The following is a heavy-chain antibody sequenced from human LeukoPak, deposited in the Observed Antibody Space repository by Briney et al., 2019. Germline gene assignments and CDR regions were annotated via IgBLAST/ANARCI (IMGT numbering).Heavy chain of an antibody. CDR2: IKQDETEK. J-gene: IGHJ4*02. CDR3: ARVSNYDSSGYYDY. V-gene: IGHV3-7*01. CDR1: GFTFSNFW. Sequence: GESLRLSCTASGFTFSNFWMGWVRQAPGKGLEWVANIKQDETEKFYLGSVKGRFTISRDNSKNTLYLQMNSLRAEDTAVYYCARVSNYDSSGYYDYWGQGTLVTVSP. D-gene: IGHD3-22*01.